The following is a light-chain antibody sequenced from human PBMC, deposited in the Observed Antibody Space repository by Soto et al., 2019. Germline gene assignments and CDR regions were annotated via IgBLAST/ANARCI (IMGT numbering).Light chain of an antibody. V-gene: IGLV4-69*01. J-gene: IGLJ2*01. Sequence: QLVLTQSPSASASLGASVKLTCILSSGHSSYTIAWHQQQPEKGPRYLMKLNTDGSHSRGDGIPDRFSGSRSGAERYLTISSLQSEDEADYYCQTWGAGIVVFGGGTKLTVL. CDR1: SGHSSYT. CDR3: QTWGAGIVV. CDR2: LNTDGSH.